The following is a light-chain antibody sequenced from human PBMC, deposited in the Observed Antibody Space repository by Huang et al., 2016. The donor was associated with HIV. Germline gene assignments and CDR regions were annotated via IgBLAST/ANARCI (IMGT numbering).Light chain of an antibody. CDR2: TVS. CDR3: QQSFSVPRT. V-gene: IGKV1-39*01. CDR1: QNITKS. J-gene: IGKJ1*01. Sequence: DIQMTQSPPSLSASVGDRVTFTCRTDQNITKSLNWYQQKPGKAPKLLIYTVSTLESGGPSRFSGSGSGSRFTLNIGNLQPEDFATYYCQQSFSVPRTFG.